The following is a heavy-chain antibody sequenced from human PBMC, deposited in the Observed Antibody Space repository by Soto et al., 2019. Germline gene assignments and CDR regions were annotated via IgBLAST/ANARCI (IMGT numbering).Heavy chain of an antibody. Sequence: QVQLQESGPGLVKPSETLSLTCTVSGGSISSYYWWSIRQPPGKGLEWIGYIYYSGSTNYNPSLKSRVTISVDTSKNQFSLKLSSVTAADTAVYYCARGPNPGDIRFGELWFDSWGQGTLVTVSS. J-gene: IGHJ5*01. V-gene: IGHV4-59*01. CDR1: GGSISSYY. CDR2: IYYSGST. D-gene: IGHD3-10*01. CDR3: ARGPNPGDIRFGELWFDS.